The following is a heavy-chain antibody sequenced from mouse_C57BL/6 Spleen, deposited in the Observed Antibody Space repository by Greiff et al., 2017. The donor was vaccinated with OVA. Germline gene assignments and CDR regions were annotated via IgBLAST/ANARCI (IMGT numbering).Heavy chain of an antibody. V-gene: IGHV1-61*01. Sequence: VKLQQPGAELVRPGSSVKLSCKASGYTFTSYWMDWVKQRPGQGLEWIGNIYPSDSETHYNQKFKDKATLTVDKSSSTAYMQLSSLTSEDSAVYYCATDSSGYNYWGQGTTLTVSS. CDR1: GYTFTSYW. D-gene: IGHD3-2*02. J-gene: IGHJ2*01. CDR3: ATDSSGYNY. CDR2: IYPSDSET.